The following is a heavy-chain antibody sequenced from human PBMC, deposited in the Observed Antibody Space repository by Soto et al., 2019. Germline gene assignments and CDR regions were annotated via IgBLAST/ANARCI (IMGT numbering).Heavy chain of an antibody. CDR3: ASQSSLRGSCISTSCYGYYYGMGV. CDR1: GGTFSSYA. J-gene: IGHJ6*02. Sequence: QVQLVQSGAEVKKPGSSVKVSCKASGGTFSSYAISWVRQAPGQGLEWMGGIIPIFGTADYAQKFQGRVTITGAESTSPDYIELSSLRPKDTAVYYCASQSSLRGSCISTSCYGYYYGMGVWGQGTTVTVSS. CDR2: IIPIFGTA. V-gene: IGHV1-69*12. D-gene: IGHD2-2*01.